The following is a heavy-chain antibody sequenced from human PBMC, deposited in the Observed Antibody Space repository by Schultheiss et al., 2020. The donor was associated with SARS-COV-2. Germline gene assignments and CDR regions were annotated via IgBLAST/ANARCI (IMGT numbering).Heavy chain of an antibody. CDR3: ARVYSSGWWGFDY. CDR1: GGSISSGGYY. V-gene: IGHV4-39*07. CDR2: IYHSGST. D-gene: IGHD6-19*01. Sequence: SETLSLTCTVSGGSISSGGYYWSWIRQHPGKGLEWIGSIYHSGSTYYNPSLKSRVTISVDTSKNQFSLKLSSVTAADTAVYYCARVYSSGWWGFDYWGQGTLVTVSS. J-gene: IGHJ4*02.